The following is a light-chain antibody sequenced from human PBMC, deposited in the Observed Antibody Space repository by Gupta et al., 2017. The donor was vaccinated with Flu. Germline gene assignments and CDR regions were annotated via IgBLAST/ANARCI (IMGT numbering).Light chain of an antibody. CDR1: QSIASD. CDR3: QQRHSTPLT. Sequence: DIQMTQSPSSLSASVGDRVTITCWTSQSIASDLNWYQQKPGKAPKLLIYGASSLESGVPSRFSGRGSGTEFTLTISRLQPEDVATYYCQQRHSTPLTFGQGTKVEI. V-gene: IGKV1-39*01. CDR2: GAS. J-gene: IGKJ1*01.